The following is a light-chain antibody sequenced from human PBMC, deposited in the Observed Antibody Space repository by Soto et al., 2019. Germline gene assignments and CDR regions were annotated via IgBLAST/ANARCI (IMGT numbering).Light chain of an antibody. Sequence: DIQMTQSLSTLSAPVGDSVTITCRASQSIDVWLAWYQQKPGKAPKVLMHRASNLENGVPSRFSGSGSGTEFTLTISSLQPEDYATYFCQEYGTSFTWTFGQGTKVDIK. J-gene: IGKJ1*01. CDR1: QSIDVW. CDR2: RAS. V-gene: IGKV1-5*03. CDR3: QEYGTSFTWT.